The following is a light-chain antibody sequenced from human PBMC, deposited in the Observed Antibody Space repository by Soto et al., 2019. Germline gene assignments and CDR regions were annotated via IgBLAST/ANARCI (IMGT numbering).Light chain of an antibody. CDR2: DAS. V-gene: IGKV3-20*01. Sequence: ELTQSPCTLSLSPRERATLSCTASQSINSNLAWYQQKPAQAPRLLIYDASSRATGIPDRFSGSGSGTDFTLTISRLEPEDFAVYYCQQYGRSSWTFGQGTKVDIK. CDR1: QSINSN. J-gene: IGKJ1*01. CDR3: QQYGRSSWT.